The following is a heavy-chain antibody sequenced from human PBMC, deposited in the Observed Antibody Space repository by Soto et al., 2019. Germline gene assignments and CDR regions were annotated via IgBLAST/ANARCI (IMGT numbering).Heavy chain of an antibody. Sequence: LQLQESGPGLVKPSETLSLTCTVSGGSISNSDYFWAWMRQPPRKGLEWVGTISHTGSPRYNPSLKSRVTISVDTSKNQFSLRLPSVTAADTAVFYCASQLESTTYFDYWGRGTLVTVSS. CDR2: ISHTGSP. D-gene: IGHD1-1*01. CDR3: ASQLESTTYFDY. J-gene: IGHJ4*02. CDR1: GGSISNSDYF. V-gene: IGHV4-39*01.